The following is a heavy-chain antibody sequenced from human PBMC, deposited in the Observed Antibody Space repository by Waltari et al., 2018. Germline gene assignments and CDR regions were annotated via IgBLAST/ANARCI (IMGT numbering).Heavy chain of an antibody. D-gene: IGHD2-2*01. CDR3: AREVVAQFALYYFDY. CDR2: ISAYNGNT. J-gene: IGHJ4*02. CDR1: GYTFTSYG. V-gene: IGHV1-18*01. Sequence: QVQLVQSGAEVKKPGASVKVSCKASGYTFTSYGISWVRQAPGQGLEWMGWISAYNGNTNSAQKLQGRVTMTTGTSTSTAYMELRSLRSDGTAVYYCAREVVAQFALYYFDYWGQGTLVTVSS.